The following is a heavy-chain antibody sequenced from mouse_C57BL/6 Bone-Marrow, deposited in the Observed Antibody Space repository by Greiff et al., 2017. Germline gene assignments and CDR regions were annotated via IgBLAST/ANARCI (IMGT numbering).Heavy chain of an antibody. Sequence: QVHVKQSGAELVKPGASVKLSCKASGYTFTEYTIHWVKQRSGQGLEWIGWFYPGSGSIKYNEKFKDKATLTADKSSSTVYMELSRLTSEDSAVYFCARHEDDYDGFAYWGQGTLVTVSA. CDR3: ARHEDDYDGFAY. V-gene: IGHV1-62-2*01. J-gene: IGHJ3*01. CDR2: FYPGSGSI. CDR1: GYTFTEYT. D-gene: IGHD2-4*01.